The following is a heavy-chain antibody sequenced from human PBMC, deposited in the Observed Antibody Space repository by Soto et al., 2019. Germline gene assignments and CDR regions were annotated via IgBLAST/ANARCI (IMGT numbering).Heavy chain of an antibody. CDR2: IIPILGIA. Sequence: QVQLVQSGAEVQKPGSSVKVSCKASGGTFSSYTISWVRQAPGQGLEWMGRIIPILGIANYAQKFQGRVTITADKSTSTAYMELSSLRSEDTAVYYCAGTMVRGVIITWGPWFDPWGQGTLVTVSS. CDR1: GGTFSSYT. CDR3: AGTMVRGVIITWGPWFDP. D-gene: IGHD3-10*01. J-gene: IGHJ5*02. V-gene: IGHV1-69*02.